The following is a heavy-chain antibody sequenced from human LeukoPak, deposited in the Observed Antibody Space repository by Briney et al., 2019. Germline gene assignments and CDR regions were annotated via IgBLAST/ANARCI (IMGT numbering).Heavy chain of an antibody. CDR3: ASGWRADAFDI. J-gene: IGHJ3*02. CDR1: GFTFSSYS. Sequence: GGSLRLSCAASGFTFSSYSMYWVRQAPGKGLEWVSSISSSSSYIYYADSVKGRFTISRDNAKNSLYLQMNSLRAEDTAVYYCASGWRADAFDIWGQGTMVTVSS. V-gene: IGHV3-21*01. CDR2: ISSSSSYI. D-gene: IGHD3-10*01.